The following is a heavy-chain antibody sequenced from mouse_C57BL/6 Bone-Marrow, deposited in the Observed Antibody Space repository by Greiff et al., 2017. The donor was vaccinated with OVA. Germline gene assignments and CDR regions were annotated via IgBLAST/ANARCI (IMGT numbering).Heavy chain of an antibody. Sequence: VQLQQSGPELVKPGASVKISCKASGYTFTDYYMNWVKQSHGKSLEWIGDINPNNGGTSYNQKFKGKATLTVDKSSNTAYMELRSLTSEDSSVYYCTRDFYGSSWYFDVWGTGTTVTVSS. CDR2: INPNNGGT. CDR1: GYTFTDYY. V-gene: IGHV1-26*01. D-gene: IGHD1-1*01. J-gene: IGHJ1*03. CDR3: TRDFYGSSWYFDV.